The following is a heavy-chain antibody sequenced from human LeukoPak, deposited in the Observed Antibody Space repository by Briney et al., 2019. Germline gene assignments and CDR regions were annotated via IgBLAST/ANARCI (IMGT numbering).Heavy chain of an antibody. V-gene: IGHV4-34*01. D-gene: IGHD3-3*01. J-gene: IGHJ4*02. CDR3: TRDMEYPGAGFDY. Sequence: SETLSLTCAVYGVSFSGYYWSWIRQPPGKGLEWIGSVYSSGSTYYNPSLRSQITISVDTSKNQFSLKLTSVAAADTAMYYCTRDMEYPGAGFDYWGQGIPVTVSS. CDR1: GVSFSGYY. CDR2: VYSSGST.